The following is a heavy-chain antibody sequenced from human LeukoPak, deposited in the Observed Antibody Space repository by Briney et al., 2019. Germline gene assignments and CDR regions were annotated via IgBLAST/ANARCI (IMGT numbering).Heavy chain of an antibody. Sequence: PGRSLRLSCAASGFTFSDYYMSWVRQAPGKGLEWVGFIRSKAYGVTTEHAASVKGRFTISRDESKSIAYLQMNSLKTEDTAVYYCSRADYYGSGSPISLDVWGKGTTVTVSS. V-gene: IGHV3-49*04. J-gene: IGHJ6*04. CDR1: GFTFSDYY. CDR2: IRSKAYGVTT. D-gene: IGHD3-10*01. CDR3: SRADYYGSGSPISLDV.